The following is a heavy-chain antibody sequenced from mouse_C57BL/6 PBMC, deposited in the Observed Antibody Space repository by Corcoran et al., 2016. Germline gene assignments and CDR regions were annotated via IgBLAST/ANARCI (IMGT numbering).Heavy chain of an antibody. CDR1: GYTFTSYG. D-gene: IGHD3-2*02. Sequence: QVQLQQSGAELARPGASVKLSCKASGYTFTSYGINWVKQRTGQGLEWIGEIYPRSGNTYYNEKFKGKATLTADKSSSTAYMELRSLTSEDSAVYFCARREAAQAAWFAYWGQGTLVTVSA. V-gene: IGHV1-81*01. J-gene: IGHJ3*01. CDR2: IYPRSGNT. CDR3: ARREAAQAAWFAY.